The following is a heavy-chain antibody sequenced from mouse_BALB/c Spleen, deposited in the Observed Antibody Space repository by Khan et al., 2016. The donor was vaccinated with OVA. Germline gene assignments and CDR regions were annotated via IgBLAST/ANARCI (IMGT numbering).Heavy chain of an antibody. J-gene: IGHJ3*01. Sequence: QVQLKQSGPGLVQPSQSLSITCTVSGFSLTSYGVHWVRQSPGKGLEWLGVIWSGGNTDYNAVFISRLSISKDNSKSQIFFKMNSLQANDTAIYDCASQDHWGRFAYWGQGTLVSVSA. CDR2: IWSGGNT. CDR1: GFSLTSYG. V-gene: IGHV2-2*02. D-gene: IGHD4-1*01. CDR3: ASQDHWGRFAY.